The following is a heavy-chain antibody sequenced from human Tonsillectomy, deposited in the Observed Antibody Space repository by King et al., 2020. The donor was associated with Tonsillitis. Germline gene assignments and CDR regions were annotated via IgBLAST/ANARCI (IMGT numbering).Heavy chain of an antibody. CDR1: GFTFSSCA. Sequence: VQLVESGGGVVQTGRSLRLSCAASGFTFSSCAMHWVRQAPGKGLEWVAIISYDGSNKYYADSVKGRFTISRDNSKNILYLQMNSLRAEDTAVYFCTRNPYGDYYFDYWGQGTLVTVSS. J-gene: IGHJ4*02. D-gene: IGHD4-17*01. V-gene: IGHV3-30*04. CDR2: ISYDGSNK. CDR3: TRNPYGDYYFDY.